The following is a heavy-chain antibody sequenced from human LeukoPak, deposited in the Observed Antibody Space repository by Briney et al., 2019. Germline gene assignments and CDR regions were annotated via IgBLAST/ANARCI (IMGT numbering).Heavy chain of an antibody. J-gene: IGHJ3*02. CDR2: LIPDVGET. CDR1: GYTLTNCS. Sequence: ASVKVSCKVSGYTLTNCSLRWVRQAPGQGLEWVGGLIPDVGETNYTHKFQGRDTITADTSTNTTYMELSSVRCDDTAVYYCATESHRSGWYTTAFDMGGEGTVVTVSS. D-gene: IGHD6-19*01. CDR3: ATESHRSGWYTTAFDM. V-gene: IGHV1-24*01.